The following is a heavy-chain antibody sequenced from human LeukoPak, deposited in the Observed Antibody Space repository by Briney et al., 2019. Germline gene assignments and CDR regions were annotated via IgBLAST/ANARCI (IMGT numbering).Heavy chain of an antibody. Sequence: GGSLRLSCAAPGFTFDDYGMSWVRQAPGKGLEWVSGINWNGGSTGYADSVKGRFTISRDNAKNSLYLQMNSLRAEDTALYYCARFKVWLPYDYWGQGTLVTVSS. CDR2: INWNGGST. CDR3: ARFKVWLPYDY. D-gene: IGHD3-16*01. CDR1: GFTFDDYG. V-gene: IGHV3-20*04. J-gene: IGHJ4*02.